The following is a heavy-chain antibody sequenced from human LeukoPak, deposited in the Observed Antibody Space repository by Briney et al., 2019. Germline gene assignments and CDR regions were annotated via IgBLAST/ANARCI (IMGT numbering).Heavy chain of an antibody. CDR1: GGSISGYY. V-gene: IGHV4-59*01. CDR2: IYYTGST. J-gene: IGHJ5*02. D-gene: IGHD4-17*01. CDR3: VRSKSGTYGWFDP. Sequence: SETLSLTCTVSGGSISGYYWSWIRQPPGKGLEWIGYIYYTGSTNYNPSLKSRVIISVDTSKNQFSLKVRSVTAADTAVYYCVRSKSGTYGWFDPWGQGTLVTVSS.